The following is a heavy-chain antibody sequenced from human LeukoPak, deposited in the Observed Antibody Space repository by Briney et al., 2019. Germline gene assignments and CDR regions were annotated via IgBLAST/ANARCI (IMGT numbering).Heavy chain of an antibody. CDR3: ARTTTIFGVVSKASNYYYYMDV. Sequence: EASVKVSCKASGGTFSSYAISWVRQAPGQGLEWMGGIIPIFGTANYAQKFQGRVTITTDESTSTAYMELSSLRSEDTTVYYCARTTTIFGVVSKASNYYYYMDVWGKGTTVTVSS. CDR1: GGTFSSYA. J-gene: IGHJ6*03. CDR2: IIPIFGTA. V-gene: IGHV1-69*05. D-gene: IGHD3-3*01.